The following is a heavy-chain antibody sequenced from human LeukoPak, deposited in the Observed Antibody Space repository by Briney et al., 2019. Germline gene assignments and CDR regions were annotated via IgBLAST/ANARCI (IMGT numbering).Heavy chain of an antibody. CDR1: GYTFTGYY. CDR3: ARGQFAGTSDY. CDR2: INPNSGGT. Sequence: ASVKVSCKASGYTFTGYYMHWVRQAPGQGLEWMGWINPNSGGTNYAQKIQGRVTMTTDTSTSTAYMELRSLRSDDTAVYYCARGQFAGTSDYWGQGTLVTVSS. D-gene: IGHD1-26*01. V-gene: IGHV1-2*02. J-gene: IGHJ4*02.